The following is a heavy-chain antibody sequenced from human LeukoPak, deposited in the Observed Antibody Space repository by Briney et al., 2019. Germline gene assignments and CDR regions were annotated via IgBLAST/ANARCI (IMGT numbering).Heavy chain of an antibody. D-gene: IGHD1-26*01. CDR2: INSDGSST. J-gene: IGHJ3*02. CDR1: GFTFSSCW. V-gene: IGHV3-74*01. CDR3: ARVGGSNAFDI. Sequence: GGSLRLSCAASGFTFSSCWVHWVRQAPGKGLVWVSPINSDGSSTSYADSVKGRFTISRDNAKNTLSLQMNSLRAEDTAVYYCARVGGSNAFDIWGRGTMVIVSS.